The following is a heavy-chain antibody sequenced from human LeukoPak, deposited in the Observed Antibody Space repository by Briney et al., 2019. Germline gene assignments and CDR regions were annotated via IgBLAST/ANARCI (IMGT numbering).Heavy chain of an antibody. CDR3: ARDLAAAGSHFDY. D-gene: IGHD6-13*01. V-gene: IGHV1-24*01. J-gene: IGHJ4*02. CDR1: GYTLTELS. CDR2: FDPEDGET. Sequence: ASVKVSCKVSGYTLTELSMHWVRQAPGKGLEWMGGFDPEDGETIYAQKFQGRVTITRDTSASTAYMELSSLRSEDTAVYYCARDLAAAGSHFDYWGQGTLVTVSS.